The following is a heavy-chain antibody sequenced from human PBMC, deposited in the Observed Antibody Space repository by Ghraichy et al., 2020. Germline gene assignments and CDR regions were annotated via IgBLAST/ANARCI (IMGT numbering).Heavy chain of an antibody. J-gene: IGHJ5*01. D-gene: IGHD3-10*01. CDR2: IYNRGTT. V-gene: IGHV4-59*01. Sequence: GSLSLTCVVSGFSFSSYYWSWIRQSPGKGLEWIGYIYNRGTTKYNPSLMSRVTISIDLSKNQFSLKLTSVTAADTAVYFCAGGKGEYSSVDSWGQGTLISVSS. CDR3: AGGKGEYSSVDS. CDR1: GFSFSSYY.